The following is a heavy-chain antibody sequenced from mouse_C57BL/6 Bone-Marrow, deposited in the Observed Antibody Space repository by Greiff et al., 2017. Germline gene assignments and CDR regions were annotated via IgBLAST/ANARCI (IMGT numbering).Heavy chain of an antibody. D-gene: IGHD3-2*02. Sequence: VQLQQPGAELVKPGASVKMSCKASGYTFTSYWITWVKQRPGQGLEWIGDIYPGSGSTNYNEKFKSKATLTVDTSSSTAYMQLSSLTSEDSAVYYCARTRTAQARWFAYWGQGTMVTVSA. CDR2: IYPGSGST. J-gene: IGHJ3*01. V-gene: IGHV1-55*01. CDR1: GYTFTSYW. CDR3: ARTRTAQARWFAY.